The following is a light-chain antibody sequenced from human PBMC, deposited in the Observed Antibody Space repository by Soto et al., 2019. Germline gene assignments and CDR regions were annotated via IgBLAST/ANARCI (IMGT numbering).Light chain of an antibody. Sequence: EIILTQSPGTLSLSPGERATLSCRASQSVSSNYLGWYQQKPGQAPRRLIYGTSSRATGIPDRFSGSGSGTDFTLTISTLEPEDFAVYYSHQFGISPFTFGQGTKLQIK. J-gene: IGKJ2*01. CDR2: GTS. CDR3: HQFGISPFT. CDR1: QSVSSNY. V-gene: IGKV3-20*01.